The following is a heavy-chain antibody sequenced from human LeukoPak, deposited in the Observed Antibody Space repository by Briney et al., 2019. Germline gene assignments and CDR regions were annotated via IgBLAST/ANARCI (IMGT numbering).Heavy chain of an antibody. CDR3: ARAPKFTVTRESYYFDY. CDR2: MNPNSGNT. D-gene: IGHD4-17*01. CDR1: GYTFTSYD. V-gene: IGHV1-8*01. Sequence: ASVKVSCKASGYTFTSYDINWVRQATGQGLEWMGWMNPNSGNTGYAQKFQGRVTITRNTSISTAYMELSSLRSEDTAVYYCARAPKFTVTRESYYFDYWGQGTLVIVSS. J-gene: IGHJ4*02.